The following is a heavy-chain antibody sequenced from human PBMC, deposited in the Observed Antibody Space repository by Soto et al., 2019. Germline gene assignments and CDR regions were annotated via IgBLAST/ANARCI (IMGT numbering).Heavy chain of an antibody. J-gene: IGHJ5*02. V-gene: IGHV4-39*01. CDR1: GGSISSSSYY. D-gene: IGHD6-13*01. Sequence: PSETLSLTCTVSGGSISSSSYYWGWIRQPPGKGLEWIGSIYYSGSTYYNPSLKSRVTISVDTSKNQFSLKLSSVTAADLAVYYCARHQSHSSSYVDPWGQGTVVTVSS. CDR3: ARHQSHSSSYVDP. CDR2: IYYSGST.